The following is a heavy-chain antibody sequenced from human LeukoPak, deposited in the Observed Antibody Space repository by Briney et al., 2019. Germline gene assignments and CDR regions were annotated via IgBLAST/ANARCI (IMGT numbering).Heavy chain of an antibody. CDR2: IYYSGST. J-gene: IGHJ4*02. V-gene: IGHV4-59*01. Sequence: PSETLSLTCTVSGGSISSYYWSWIRQPPGKGLEWIGYIYYSGSTNYNPSLKSRVTISVDTSKNQFSLKLSSVTAADTAVYYCARDIREYNSSWYDYWGQGTLVTVSS. CDR1: GGSISSYY. D-gene: IGHD6-13*01. CDR3: ARDIREYNSSWYDY.